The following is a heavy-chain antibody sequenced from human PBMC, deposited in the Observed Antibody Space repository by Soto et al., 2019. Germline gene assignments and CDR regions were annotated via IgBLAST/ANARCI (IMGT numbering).Heavy chain of an antibody. CDR1: GDSVTSVSDY. CDR2: IYYSGSA. CDR3: ARGVGFGYYYYHMDL. Sequence: QVQLQESGPGLVKPSETLSLTCTVSGDSVTSVSDYWSWIRQPPGKGLEWIGYIYYSGSADYNPSLGSRVNNSIDTSKNQFSLKLTSVTAADTAVYYCARGVGFGYYYYHMDLWGQGTTVTVSS. J-gene: IGHJ6*02. V-gene: IGHV4-61*01. D-gene: IGHD3-10*01.